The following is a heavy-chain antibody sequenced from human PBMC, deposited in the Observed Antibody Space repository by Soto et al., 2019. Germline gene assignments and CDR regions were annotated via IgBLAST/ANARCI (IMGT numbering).Heavy chain of an antibody. Sequence: SETLSLTCSLSEGAIGGYYWSWIRQPPGKALEWIGYVSYSGSTDYHPSLKSRVSISIDTSKNQFSLKMIAVTAADTAVYYCARHGSDSGWFFFDPWGQGALVTVCS. D-gene: IGHD6-19*01. J-gene: IGHJ5*02. CDR3: ARHGSDSGWFFFDP. CDR1: EGAIGGYY. CDR2: VSYSGST. V-gene: IGHV4-59*08.